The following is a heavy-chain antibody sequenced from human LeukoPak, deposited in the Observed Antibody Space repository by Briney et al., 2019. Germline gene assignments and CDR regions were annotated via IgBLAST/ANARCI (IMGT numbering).Heavy chain of an antibody. J-gene: IGHJ4*02. CDR1: GYRFTSYW. CDR2: IYPGDSDT. D-gene: IGHD6-13*01. CDR3: AREYSSSRVHPHDY. V-gene: IGHV5-51*01. Sequence: GGSLKISCKGFGYRFTSYWIGWVRQMPGKGLEWVGNIYPGDSDTSYSPSLQGRVTISVDKSISTAYLQWSSLKASDTAMYYCAREYSSSRVHPHDYWGQGTLVTVSS.